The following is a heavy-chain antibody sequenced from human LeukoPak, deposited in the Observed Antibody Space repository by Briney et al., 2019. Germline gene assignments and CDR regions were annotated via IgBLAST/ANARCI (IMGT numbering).Heavy chain of an antibody. CDR3: ATPTTYSGTYIPFNG. Sequence: GGSLRLSCAASGFTFSIYPMSWVRQAPGKGLEWVSAISGSGDSTNYADSVKGRFTISRGTSKNTLYLQMNSLRAEDTAVYYCATPTTYSGTYIPFNGWGQGTMVTVSS. V-gene: IGHV3-23*01. CDR1: GFTFSIYP. CDR2: ISGSGDST. D-gene: IGHD1-26*01. J-gene: IGHJ3*01.